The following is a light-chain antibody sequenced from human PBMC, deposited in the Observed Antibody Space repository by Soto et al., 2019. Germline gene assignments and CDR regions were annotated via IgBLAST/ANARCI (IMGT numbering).Light chain of an antibody. CDR1: QSISTH. CDR3: QQSYTSWWT. CDR2: AAS. Sequence: DIQMTQSPSSLSASVGDRVSITCQSSQSISTHLSWYQQKPGKAPKLLIDAASSLQSWVPSRFTGSGSGSDFALTISSLQPEDFATYYCQQSYTSWWTFGQGSTVDIK. V-gene: IGKV1-39*01. J-gene: IGKJ3*01.